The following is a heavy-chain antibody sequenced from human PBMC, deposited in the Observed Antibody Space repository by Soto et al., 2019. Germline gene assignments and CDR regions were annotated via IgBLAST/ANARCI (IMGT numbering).Heavy chain of an antibody. D-gene: IGHD3-22*01. CDR2: IAYDGSNK. V-gene: IGHV3-30*18. CDR1: GCTFGSYG. Sequence: QVQLVESGGGVVQPGRSQRLSCAVSGCTFGSYGMHWVRQAPGKGLEWVAVIAYDGSNKYYADSVKGRFTISRDNSKNPLYLQINSLRAEDTAVYYCAKDRHVANYDTSGLFDYWGQGTLVTVSS. J-gene: IGHJ4*02. CDR3: AKDRHVANYDTSGLFDY.